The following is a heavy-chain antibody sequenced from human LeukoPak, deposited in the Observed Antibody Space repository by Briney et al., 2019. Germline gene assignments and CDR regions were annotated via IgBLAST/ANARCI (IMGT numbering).Heavy chain of an antibody. V-gene: IGHV4-34*01. Sequence: SETLSLTCAVYGGSFSGYYWSWIRQPPGKGLEVIGEINHSGSTNYNPSLKSRVTISVDTSKNQFSLKLSSVTAADTAVYYCARDGAAAGSFSYYYYYYGMDVWGQGTTVTVSS. J-gene: IGHJ6*02. CDR1: GGSFSGYY. CDR3: ARDGAAAGSFSYYYYYYGMDV. D-gene: IGHD6-13*01. CDR2: INHSGST.